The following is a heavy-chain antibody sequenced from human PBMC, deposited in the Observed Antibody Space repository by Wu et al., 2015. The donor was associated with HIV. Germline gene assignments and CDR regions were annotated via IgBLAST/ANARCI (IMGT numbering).Heavy chain of an antibody. CDR1: GGTFSSYA. CDR3: AMAPGYYDSSGYYAY. CDR2: IIPNHGGA. J-gene: IGHJ4*02. V-gene: IGHV1-69*11. Sequence: QVQLVQSGAEVKKPGSSVKVSCKASGGTFSSYAISWVRQAPGKGFEWMGRIIPNHGGANYAEKFEGRVTITADEATNTAYMDLSRLRSEDTAVYYCAMAPGYYDSSGYYAYWGQGTLVTVSS. D-gene: IGHD3-22*01.